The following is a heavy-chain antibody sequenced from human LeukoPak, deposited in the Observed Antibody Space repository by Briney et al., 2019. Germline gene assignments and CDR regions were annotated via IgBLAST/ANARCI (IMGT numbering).Heavy chain of an antibody. V-gene: IGHV4-59*01. CDR2: FYYSGSD. D-gene: IGHD2-15*01. CDR3: VRGYCSGATCYHFDS. CDR1: GASITNYY. Sequence: PSETLSLTCTVSGASITNYYWNWIRQPPGKGLEWIGYFYYSGSDNYNPSLKSRITISVDTSKNQFSLKLSSVTAAVTAVYYCVRGYCSGATCYHFDSWGQGTLVTVSS. J-gene: IGHJ4*02.